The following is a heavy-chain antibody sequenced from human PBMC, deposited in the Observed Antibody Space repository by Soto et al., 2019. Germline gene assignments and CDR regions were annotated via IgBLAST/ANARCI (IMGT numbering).Heavy chain of an antibody. CDR1: GDSVSSNSAA. V-gene: IGHV6-1*01. D-gene: IGHD3-9*01. CDR2: TYYRSKWYN. CDR3: ARSNYDILTGPGVSDAFDI. Sequence: KQSQTLSLTCAISGDSVSSNSAAWNWIRQSPSRGLEWLGRTYYRSKWYNDYAVSVKSRITINPDTSKNQFSLQLNSVTPEDTAVYYCARSNYDILTGPGVSDAFDIWGQGTMVTVSS. J-gene: IGHJ3*02.